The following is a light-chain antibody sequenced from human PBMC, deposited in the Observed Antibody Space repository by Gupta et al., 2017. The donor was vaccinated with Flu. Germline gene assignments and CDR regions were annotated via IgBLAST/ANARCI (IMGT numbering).Light chain of an antibody. Sequence: IVFTHSPATLSLSPGERATLSCRARQSVSSYLAWYQQKPGQAPRLLIYDASNRATGLPARFSGSGSGTEFTLTISSLEPEDFAVYYCQHRSNWPVTFGQGTKMEIK. V-gene: IGKV3-11*01. CDR2: DAS. J-gene: IGKJ2*01. CDR3: QHRSNWPVT. CDR1: QSVSSY.